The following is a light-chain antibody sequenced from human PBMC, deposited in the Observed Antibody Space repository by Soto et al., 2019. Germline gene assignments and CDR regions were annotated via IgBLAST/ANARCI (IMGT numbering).Light chain of an antibody. J-gene: IGLJ3*02. CDR3: QSHDSSLNSWV. Sequence: QAVVTQPPSMSGAPGQRVTISCTGSSSNIGAGYDVHWYQLLPGTAPKLLIYGNTNRPSGVPDRFSGSKSGTSASLAITGVRAEDEADYYCQSHDSSLNSWVFGGGTKLTVL. CDR1: SSNIGAGYD. V-gene: IGLV1-40*01. CDR2: GNT.